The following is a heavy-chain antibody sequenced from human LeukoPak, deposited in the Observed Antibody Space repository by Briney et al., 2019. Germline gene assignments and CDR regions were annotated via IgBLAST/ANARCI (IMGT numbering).Heavy chain of an antibody. D-gene: IGHD2-21*02. CDR2: LYNSGST. V-gene: IGHV4-39*01. Sequence: SETLSLTCTVSGGSISTPGYYWGCIRQPPGKGLEWVGSLYNSGSTYYNSSLKSRATISVDKSKNQCSLKLRSVTAADTGVYYCARHALATVTDPSFDYWGQGTLVTVSS. CDR3: ARHALATVTDPSFDY. J-gene: IGHJ4*02. CDR1: GGSISTPGYY.